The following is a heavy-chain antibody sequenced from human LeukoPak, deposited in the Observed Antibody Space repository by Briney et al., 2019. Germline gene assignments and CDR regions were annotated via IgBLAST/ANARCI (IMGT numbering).Heavy chain of an antibody. CDR3: ARRRTLPFRYFDY. J-gene: IGHJ4*02. CDR1: GGSISSSSYY. CDR2: IYYSGST. Sequence: SETLSLTCTVSGGSISSSSYYWGWIRQPPGKGLEWIGSIYYSGSTYYNPSLKSRVTISVDTSKNQFSLKLSSVTAADTAVYYCARRRTLPFRYFDYWGQGTLVTVSS. V-gene: IGHV4-39*07. D-gene: IGHD3-10*01.